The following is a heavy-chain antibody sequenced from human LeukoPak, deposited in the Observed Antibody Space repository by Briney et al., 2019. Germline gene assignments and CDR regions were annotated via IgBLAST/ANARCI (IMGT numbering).Heavy chain of an antibody. Sequence: GASVKVSCKASGGTFSSYAISWVRQAPGQGLEWMGRIIPILGIANYAQKFQGRVTMTEDTSTDTAYMELSSLRSEDTAVYYCATDPRIVGVVGTDYWGQGTLVTVSS. D-gene: IGHD1-26*01. CDR2: IIPILGIA. V-gene: IGHV1-69*04. J-gene: IGHJ4*02. CDR3: ATDPRIVGVVGTDY. CDR1: GGTFSSYA.